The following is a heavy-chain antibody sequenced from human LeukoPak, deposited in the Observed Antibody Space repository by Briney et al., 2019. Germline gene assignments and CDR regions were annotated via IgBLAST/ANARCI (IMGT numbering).Heavy chain of an antibody. Sequence: SETLSLTCTVSGDSISSHYWNWIRQPPGKGLEWIGYIYYSGSTNYNPSLKSRVTISVDTSKNQFSLKLSSVTAADTAVYYCARHGSAPKYYYDSSGYSRWFDPWGQGTLVTVSS. CDR2: IYYSGST. D-gene: IGHD3-22*01. V-gene: IGHV4-59*08. CDR3: ARHGSAPKYYYDSSGYSRWFDP. J-gene: IGHJ5*02. CDR1: GDSISSHY.